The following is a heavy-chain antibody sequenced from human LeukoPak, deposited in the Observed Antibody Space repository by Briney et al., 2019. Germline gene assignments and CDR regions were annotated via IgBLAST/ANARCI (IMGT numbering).Heavy chain of an antibody. V-gene: IGHV4-34*01. J-gene: IGHJ4*02. Sequence: SETLSLTCAVYGGSFSGYYRSWIRQPPGKGLEWIGEINHSGSTNYNPSLKSRVTISVDTSKNQFSLKLSSVTAADTAVYYCARDSSPDYWGQGTLVTVSS. CDR1: GGSFSGYY. CDR2: INHSGST. CDR3: ARDSSPDY. D-gene: IGHD3-22*01.